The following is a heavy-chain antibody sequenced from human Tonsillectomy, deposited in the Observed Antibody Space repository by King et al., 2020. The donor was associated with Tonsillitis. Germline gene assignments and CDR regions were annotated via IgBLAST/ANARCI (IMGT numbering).Heavy chain of an antibody. Sequence: QLVQSGAEVKKPGESLKISCKGSGYSFTRNWIGWVRQMPGKGLEWMGIIYPGDSDTRYSPSFQGQVTISADKSISTAYLQWSSLKASDTAMYYCARLGTLVRGVIDYYYGMDVWGQGTTVTVSS. D-gene: IGHD3-10*01. CDR3: ARLGTLVRGVIDYYYGMDV. CDR1: GYSFTRNW. V-gene: IGHV5-51*01. J-gene: IGHJ6*02. CDR2: IYPGDSDT.